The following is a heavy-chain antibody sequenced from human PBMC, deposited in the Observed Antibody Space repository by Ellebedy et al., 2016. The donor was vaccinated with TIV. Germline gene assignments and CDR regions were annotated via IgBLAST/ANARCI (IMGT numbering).Heavy chain of an antibody. D-gene: IGHD5-12*01. Sequence: GSLRLSXTVSGGSISSSYYYWGWIRQPPGKGLEWIGSFYYSGSTYYNPSLKSRVSMSVGTSQKQFSLKLSSVTAADTAVYYCAKTYRGYEDFDNWGQGTLVTVSS. V-gene: IGHV4-39*01. J-gene: IGHJ4*02. CDR2: FYYSGST. CDR1: GGSISSSYYY. CDR3: AKTYRGYEDFDN.